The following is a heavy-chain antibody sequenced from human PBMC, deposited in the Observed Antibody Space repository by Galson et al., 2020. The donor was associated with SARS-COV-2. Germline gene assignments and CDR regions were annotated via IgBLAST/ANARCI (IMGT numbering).Heavy chain of an antibody. CDR1: GYTFTSYY. Sequence: ASVKVSCKASGYTFTSYYIHWVRQAPGQGLEWMGIINPSGGGTTYAQKFQGRVTMTRDTSTSTVYMELRSLRSDDTAGYYCARDAGFGEYFYYWGQGTLVTVSS. CDR2: INPSGGGT. J-gene: IGHJ4*02. D-gene: IGHD3-10*01. V-gene: IGHV1-46*01. CDR3: ARDAGFGEYFYY.